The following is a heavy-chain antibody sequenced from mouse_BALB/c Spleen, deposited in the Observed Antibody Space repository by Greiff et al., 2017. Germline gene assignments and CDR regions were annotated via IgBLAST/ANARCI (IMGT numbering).Heavy chain of an antibody. CDR1: GFTFSSFG. Sequence: EVHLVESGGGLVQPGGSRKLSCAASGFTFSSFGMHWVRQAPEKGLEWVAYISSGSSTIYYADTVKGRFTISRDNPKNTLFLQMTSLRSEDTAMYYCARGIYGSSFAYWGQGTLVTVSA. D-gene: IGHD1-1*01. V-gene: IGHV5-17*02. J-gene: IGHJ3*01. CDR3: ARGIYGSSFAY. CDR2: ISSGSSTI.